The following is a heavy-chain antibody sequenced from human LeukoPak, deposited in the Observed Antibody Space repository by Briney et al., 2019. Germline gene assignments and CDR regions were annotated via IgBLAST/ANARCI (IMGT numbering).Heavy chain of an antibody. D-gene: IGHD3-10*01. V-gene: IGHV4-4*07. CDR3: AGETSGTYYNPLGYMDV. J-gene: IGHJ6*03. CDR1: GGSISIYY. CDR2: IFTSGIT. Sequence: SETLSLTCTVSGGSISIYYWNWIRQPAGKGLEWIGRIFTSGITNYNPSLKSRVTMSVDTSKNQFSLNLSSVIASDPAIHYCAGETSGTYYNPLGYMDVWGKGTTVTVSS.